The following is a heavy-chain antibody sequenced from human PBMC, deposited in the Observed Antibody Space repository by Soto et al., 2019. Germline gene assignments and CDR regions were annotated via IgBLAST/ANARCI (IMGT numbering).Heavy chain of an antibody. J-gene: IGHJ4*02. CDR1: GFTFRTYG. D-gene: IGHD3-10*01. Sequence: EVHLLESGGGLVQPGGSLRLSCAASGFTFRTYGMRWVRQAPGKGLDWVAAIDGSGDDSTYYADSVKGQFTIYRDNFKNTMLMQMNSLGDDDTDDYYCAMKGPYGSGFYSDFWGQGTLVTVSS. CDR3: AMKGPYGSGFYSDF. CDR2: IDGSGDDST. V-gene: IGHV3-23*01.